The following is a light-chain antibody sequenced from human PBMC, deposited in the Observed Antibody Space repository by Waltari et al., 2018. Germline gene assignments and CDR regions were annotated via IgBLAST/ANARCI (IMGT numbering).Light chain of an antibody. CDR2: EAS. CDR1: QSISSN. V-gene: IGKV3-15*01. CDR3: QQYNHWPPIT. J-gene: IGKJ5*01. Sequence: EIVMTQSPDTLSVCRGERATFSCRASQSISSNLAWYQQKPGQAPRLLIYEASTRATSTPARFSGSGSGTDFTLTISSLQSEDSAVYYCQQYNHWPPITFGQGTRLEIK.